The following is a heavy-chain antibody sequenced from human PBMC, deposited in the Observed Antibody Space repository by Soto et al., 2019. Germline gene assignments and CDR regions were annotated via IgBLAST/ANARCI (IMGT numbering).Heavy chain of an antibody. Sequence: GASVKVSCKASGYTFTSYYMHWVRQVPGQGLEWMGIINPSGGSTSYAQKFQGRVTMTRDTSTSTVHMELSSLRSEDTAVYYCARDSSGYYFDYWGQGTLLTVSS. J-gene: IGHJ4*02. V-gene: IGHV1-46*01. CDR3: ARDSSGYYFDY. D-gene: IGHD3-22*01. CDR1: GYTFTSYY. CDR2: INPSGGST.